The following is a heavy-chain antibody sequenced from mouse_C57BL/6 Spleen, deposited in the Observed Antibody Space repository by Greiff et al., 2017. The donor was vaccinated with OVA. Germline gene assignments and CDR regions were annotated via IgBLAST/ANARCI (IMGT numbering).Heavy chain of an antibody. CDR3: ARGEYYGSPWFAY. J-gene: IGHJ3*01. D-gene: IGHD1-1*01. CDR2: INPNNGGT. V-gene: IGHV1-22*01. CDR1: GYTFTDYN. Sequence: VHVKQSGPELVKPGASVKMSCKASGYTFTDYNMHWVKQSHGKSLEWIGYINPNNGGTSYNQKFKGKATLTVNKSSSTAYMELRSLTSEDSAVYYCARGEYYGSPWFAYWGQGTLATVSA.